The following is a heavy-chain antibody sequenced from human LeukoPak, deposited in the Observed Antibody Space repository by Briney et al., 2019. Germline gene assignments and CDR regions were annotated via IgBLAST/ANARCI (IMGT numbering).Heavy chain of an antibody. J-gene: IGHJ4*02. D-gene: IGHD6-19*01. CDR3: ARGQKYSSGWYGGY. CDR1: GYTFTGYY. CDR2: INPNSGGT. V-gene: IGHV1-2*02. Sequence: ASVKVSCKASGYTFTGYYMHWVRQAPGQGLEWIGWINPNSGGTNYAQKFQGRVTMTRDTSISTAYMELSRLRSDDTAVYYCARGQKYSSGWYGGYWGQGTLVTVSS.